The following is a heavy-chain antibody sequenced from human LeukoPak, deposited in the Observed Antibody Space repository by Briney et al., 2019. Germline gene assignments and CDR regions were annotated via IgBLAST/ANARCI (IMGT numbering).Heavy chain of an antibody. J-gene: IGHJ4*02. CDR2: INHSGST. CDR1: GASISSYY. V-gene: IGHV4-34*01. Sequence: SETLSLTCTVSGASISSYYWSWIRQPPGKGLEWIGEINHSGSTNYNPSLKSRVTISVDTSKNQFSLKLSSVTAADTAVYYCARKRRDGYGRLLGEAYFDYWGQGTLVTVSS. D-gene: IGHD5-24*01. CDR3: ARKRRDGYGRLLGEAYFDY.